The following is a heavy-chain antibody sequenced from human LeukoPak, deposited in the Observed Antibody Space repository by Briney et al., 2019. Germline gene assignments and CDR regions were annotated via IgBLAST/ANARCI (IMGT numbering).Heavy chain of an antibody. V-gene: IGHV2-5*02. CDR3: AHSYRRFGCSGGGCYYFYY. CDR2: IYWDEDR. Sequence: SGPTRMNPTQTLTQTCTFSGFSVSTSGVGVGWIRQPPGKALEWLALIYWDEDRRYSPSLKSRLTITKDTSKNQVVLTMTNMDHVDTATYHCAHSYRRFGCSGGGCYYFYYWGQRSLV. D-gene: IGHD2-15*01. J-gene: IGHJ4*02. CDR1: GFSVSTSGVG.